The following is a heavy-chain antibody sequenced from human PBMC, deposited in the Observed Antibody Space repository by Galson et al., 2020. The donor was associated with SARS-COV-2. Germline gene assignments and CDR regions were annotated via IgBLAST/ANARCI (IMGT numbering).Heavy chain of an antibody. D-gene: IGHD1-26*01. J-gene: IGHJ6*02. CDR1: GGSFSGYY. CDR3: ARDSSGSYYYGMDV. Sequence: SETLSLTCAVYGGSFSGYYWSWIRQPPGKGLEWIWEINHSGSTNYNPSLKSRVTISVDTSKNQFSLKLSSVTAADTAVYYCARDSSGSYYYGMDVWGQGTTVTVSS. V-gene: IGHV4-34*01. CDR2: INHSGST.